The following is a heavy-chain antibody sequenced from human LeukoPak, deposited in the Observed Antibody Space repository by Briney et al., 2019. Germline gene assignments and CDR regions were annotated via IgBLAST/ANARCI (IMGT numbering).Heavy chain of an antibody. CDR3: ARAPVYYGDLPFDY. D-gene: IGHD4-17*01. CDR2: INSDGSST. Sequence: GGSLRLSCAASGFTFSSYWMHWVRQAPGKGLVWVSRINSDGSSTSYADSVKGRFTISRDNAKNTLYLQMNSLRAEDTAAYYCARAPVYYGDLPFDYWGQGTLVTVSS. V-gene: IGHV3-74*01. CDR1: GFTFSSYW. J-gene: IGHJ4*02.